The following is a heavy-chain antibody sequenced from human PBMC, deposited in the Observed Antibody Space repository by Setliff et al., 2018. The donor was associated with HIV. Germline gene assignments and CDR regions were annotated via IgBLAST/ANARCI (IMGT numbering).Heavy chain of an antibody. J-gene: IGHJ4*02. D-gene: IGHD4-17*01. Sequence: SETLSLTCTVSGPSINIHYWSWIRQSPGKGFEWIGYIYSTGSTNYNPSLQSRVSISMDASKNKFSLKVTSVTSADTAVYYCAKGAGFYGDYTFDYWGQGNLVTVSS. CDR1: GPSINIHY. CDR3: AKGAGFYGDYTFDY. V-gene: IGHV4-59*11. CDR2: IYSTGST.